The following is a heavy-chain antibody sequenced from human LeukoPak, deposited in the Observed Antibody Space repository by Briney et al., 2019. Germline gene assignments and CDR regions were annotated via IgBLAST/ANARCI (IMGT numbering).Heavy chain of an antibody. CDR1: GYTFPGYY. V-gene: IGHV1-2*02. Sequence: ASVKVSCKASGYTFPGYYMHWVRQAPGQGLEWMGWINPNSGGTNYAQNFQGRVTMTRDTSISTAYMELSRLRSDDTAVYYCARGGLVRYSSSSGFDYWGQGTLVTVSS. D-gene: IGHD6-6*01. J-gene: IGHJ4*02. CDR3: ARGGLVRYSSSSGFDY. CDR2: INPNSGGT.